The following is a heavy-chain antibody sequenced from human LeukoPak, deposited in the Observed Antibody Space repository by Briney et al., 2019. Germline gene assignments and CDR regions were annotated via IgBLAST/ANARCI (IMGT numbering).Heavy chain of an antibody. CDR3: ARLAYCGGDCYRTTRGYFQH. J-gene: IGHJ1*01. V-gene: IGHV5-51*01. Sequence: GESLKISCKGSGYSFTSYWIGWVRQMPGKGLEWMGIIYPGDSDTRYSPSFQGQVTISVDKSTSTAYLQWNSLKASDTAMYYCARLAYCGGDCYRTTRGYFQHWGQGTLVTVSS. D-gene: IGHD2-21*02. CDR2: IYPGDSDT. CDR1: GYSFTSYW.